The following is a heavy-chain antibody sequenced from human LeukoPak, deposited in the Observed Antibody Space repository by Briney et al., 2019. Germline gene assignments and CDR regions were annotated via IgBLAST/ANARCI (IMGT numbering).Heavy chain of an antibody. Sequence: SDSGYTTYYADSVKGRFTISRDNAKNSLYLQMNSLRAEDTAVYYCARDSPGDYDILTGLDYWGQGTLVTVSS. CDR3: ARDSPGDYDILTGLDY. J-gene: IGHJ4*02. V-gene: IGHV3-48*01. CDR2: SDSGYTT. D-gene: IGHD3-9*01.